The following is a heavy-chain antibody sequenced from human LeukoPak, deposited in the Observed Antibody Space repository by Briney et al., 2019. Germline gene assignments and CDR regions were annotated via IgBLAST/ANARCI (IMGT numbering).Heavy chain of an antibody. CDR1: GFTFSSDD. J-gene: IGHJ6*03. Sequence: GGSLRLSCAASGFTFSSDDMTWVRQTPGKGLEWVALISRGGGTTYYADSVKGRFIISRDNSKKPLYLQMNSLRAEDTAEYYCAKRCCTESFYYYYYMDVWGKGTTVTVSS. V-gene: IGHV3-23*01. CDR2: ISRGGGTT. D-gene: IGHD3-10*01. CDR3: AKRCCTESFYYYYYMDV.